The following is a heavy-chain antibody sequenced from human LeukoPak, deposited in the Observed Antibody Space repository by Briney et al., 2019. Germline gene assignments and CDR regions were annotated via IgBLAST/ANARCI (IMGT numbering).Heavy chain of an antibody. V-gene: IGHV3-7*01. J-gene: IGHJ5*02. D-gene: IGHD3-10*01. Sequence: GGSLRLSCAASGFTFSSYWMSWVRQAPGKGPEWVANIKRDGSEKYYVDSVKGRFSISRDNAKNSLYLQMNSLRAEDTAVYYCVREGRFDPRGRGTQVTVSS. CDR3: VREGRFDP. CDR1: GFTFSSYW. CDR2: IKRDGSEK.